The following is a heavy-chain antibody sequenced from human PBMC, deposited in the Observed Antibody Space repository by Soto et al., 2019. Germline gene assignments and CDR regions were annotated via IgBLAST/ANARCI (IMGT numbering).Heavy chain of an antibody. CDR2: IIPMLGIR. J-gene: IGHJ3*02. V-gene: IGHV1-69*02. Sequence: QVQLVQSGAEVKKPGSSVKVSCKDSGGTFSTYSMFWVRQAPGQGLEWMGRIIPMLGIRNYAQRFQERVTITADKSTATAHMELRSLRSEDTGLYYCTIGSWSGEVFDIWGQGTMVTVSS. D-gene: IGHD2-21*01. CDR3: TIGSWSGEVFDI. CDR1: GGTFSTYS.